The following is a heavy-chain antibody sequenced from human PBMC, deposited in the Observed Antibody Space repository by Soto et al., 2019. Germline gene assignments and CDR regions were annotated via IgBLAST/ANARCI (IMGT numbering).Heavy chain of an antibody. D-gene: IGHD3-22*01. CDR1: GFTFSDHY. J-gene: IGHJ4*02. Sequence: EVQLEESGGGWVQPGGSLRLSCAASGFTFSDHYMDWVRQAPGKGLEWVGRTRRKVNGYTTEYAASVKGRFTVSRADSKNSLYLQMNSLKTEDPAVYYCAKVDSSGQSSLDYWGQGTLVTVSS. V-gene: IGHV3-72*01. CDR3: AKVDSSGQSSLDY. CDR2: TRRKVNGYTT.